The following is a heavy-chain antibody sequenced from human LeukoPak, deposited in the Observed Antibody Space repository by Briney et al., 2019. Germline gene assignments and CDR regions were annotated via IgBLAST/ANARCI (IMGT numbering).Heavy chain of an antibody. D-gene: IGHD6-6*01. CDR3: ARGRIAARNALGY. CDR1: GYTFTSYD. J-gene: IGHJ4*02. Sequence: GASVKVSCKASGYTFTSYDINWVRQATGQGLEWMGWMNPNSGNTGYAQKFQGRVTITRNTSISTAYMGLSSLRSEDTAVYYCARGRIAARNALGYWGQGTLVTVSS. CDR2: MNPNSGNT. V-gene: IGHV1-8*03.